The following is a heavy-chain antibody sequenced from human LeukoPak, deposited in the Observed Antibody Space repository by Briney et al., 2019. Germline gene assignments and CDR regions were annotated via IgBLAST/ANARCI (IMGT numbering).Heavy chain of an antibody. D-gene: IGHD3-9*01. CDR1: GYTFTRYY. Sequence: ASVKVSCKASGYTFTRYYMHWVRQAPGQGLEWRGWINPNSGGTNYAQKFQGRGTMTRDTSISTAYMELSRLRSDDTAVYYCARGLLRYFDWLVSYGMGVWGQGTTVTVPS. CDR2: INPNSGGT. CDR3: ARGLLRYFDWLVSYGMGV. J-gene: IGHJ6*02. V-gene: IGHV1-2*02.